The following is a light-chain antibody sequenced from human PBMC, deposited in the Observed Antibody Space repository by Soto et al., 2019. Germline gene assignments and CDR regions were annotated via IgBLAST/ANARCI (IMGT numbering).Light chain of an antibody. CDR3: QQYGRSPLT. CDR1: QGVSSNY. V-gene: IGKV3-20*01. Sequence: IVLTQSPGTLSLSPGERATLYCRASQGVSSNYVVWYQQKAGQAPRLLIYGASTRATGIPDRFSGSGSGTDFTLTISRLEPEDFAVYFCQQYGRSPLTFGGGTKVEIK. CDR2: GAS. J-gene: IGKJ4*01.